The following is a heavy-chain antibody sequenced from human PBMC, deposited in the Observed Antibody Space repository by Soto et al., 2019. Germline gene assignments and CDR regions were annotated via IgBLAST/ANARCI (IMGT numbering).Heavy chain of an antibody. D-gene: IGHD2-2*01. CDR3: ARAGIAYCSSTTCYLYYYVMDV. J-gene: IGHJ6*02. CDR2: INPNSGST. Sequence: ASVNVSCKASGYSVTSYYMHWVRQAPGQGLEGMGIINPNSGSTTYAQKFQGRVTMTRDTSTSTVYMELTSLTSGDTAVYYCARAGIAYCSSTTCYLYYYVMDVWGQGTTVTVSS. V-gene: IGHV1-46*01. CDR1: GYSVTSYY.